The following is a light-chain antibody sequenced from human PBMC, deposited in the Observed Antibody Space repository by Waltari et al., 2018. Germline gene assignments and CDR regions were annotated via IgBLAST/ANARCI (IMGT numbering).Light chain of an antibody. Sequence: ETVLTQSPGTLSLSPGERATPSCRASQSIGRYLIWYQQKPGQAPRLLIYGASTRAAGIPDRFRGSGSGTDFSLTISRLEPEDFAVYYCQNHERLPAVFGRGTKVEIK. CDR1: QSIGRY. CDR2: GAS. J-gene: IGKJ1*01. V-gene: IGKV3-20*01. CDR3: QNHERLPAV.